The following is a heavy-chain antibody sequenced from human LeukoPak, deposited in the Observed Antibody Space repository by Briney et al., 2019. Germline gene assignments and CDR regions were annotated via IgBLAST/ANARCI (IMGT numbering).Heavy chain of an antibody. CDR3: ARDIPLRSGFIMLNRLSKPSTNNWFDP. D-gene: IGHD3-10*01. CDR1: GGSFSGYY. V-gene: IGHV4-34*01. J-gene: IGHJ5*02. Sequence: PSETLSLTCAVYGGSFSGYYWSWIRQPPGKGLEWIGEINHSGSTNYNPSLKSRVTISVDTSKNQFSLKLSSVTAADTAVYYCARDIPLRSGFIMLNRLSKPSTNNWFDPWGQGTLVTVSS. CDR2: INHSGST.